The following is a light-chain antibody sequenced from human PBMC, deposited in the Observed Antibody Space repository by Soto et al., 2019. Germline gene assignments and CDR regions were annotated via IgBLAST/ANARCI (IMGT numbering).Light chain of an antibody. V-gene: IGLV1-47*02. Sequence: SVLTQPPSASGTPGQRVTISCSGSSSNIGNNYVSWYQLLPGTAPKLLIYSHNQRPSGVPDRFSGSKSGTSASLAINGLRSEDEGDYYCAVWDDSLGGSYIFGSGTKVTVL. J-gene: IGLJ1*01. CDR3: AVWDDSLGGSYI. CDR1: SSNIGNNY. CDR2: SHN.